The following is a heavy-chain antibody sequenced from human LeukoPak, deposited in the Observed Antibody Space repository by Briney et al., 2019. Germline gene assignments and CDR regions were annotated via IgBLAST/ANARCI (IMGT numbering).Heavy chain of an antibody. CDR3: AKGKVTIFGVVLEGGYSYGCFDY. CDR2: ISGSGGST. Sequence: GGSLRLSCAASGFTFSSYAMSWVRQAPGKGLEWVSAISGSGGSTYYADSVKGRFTISRDNSKNTLYLQMNSLRAEDTAVYYCAKGKVTIFGVVLEGGYSYGCFDYWGQGTLVTVSS. D-gene: IGHD3-3*01. J-gene: IGHJ4*02. CDR1: GFTFSSYA. V-gene: IGHV3-23*01.